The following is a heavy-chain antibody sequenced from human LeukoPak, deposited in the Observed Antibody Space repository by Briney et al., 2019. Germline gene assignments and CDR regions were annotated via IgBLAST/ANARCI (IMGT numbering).Heavy chain of an antibody. CDR1: GYSFTSYW. CDR3: ARQLLWFGEPPHWFDP. Sequence: GESLKISCKGSGYSFTSYWISWVRQMPGKGLEWMGRIDPSDSYTNYSPSFQGHVTISADKSISTAYLQWSSLKASDTAMYYCARQLLWFGEPPHWFDPWGQGTLVTVSS. J-gene: IGHJ5*02. CDR2: IDPSDSYT. V-gene: IGHV5-10-1*01. D-gene: IGHD3-10*01.